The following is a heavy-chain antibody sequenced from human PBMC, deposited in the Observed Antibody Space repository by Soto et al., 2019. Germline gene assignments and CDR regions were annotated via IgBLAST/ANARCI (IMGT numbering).Heavy chain of an antibody. CDR1: GGSISYYY. Sequence: SETLSLTCTVSGGSISYYYWSWIRQPPGKGLEWIGYIYYSGSTNYNPSLKSRVTISVDTSKNQFSLKLSSVTAADTAVYYCARHNYGSGSTYFDYWGQGTLVTVSS. V-gene: IGHV4-59*01. J-gene: IGHJ4*02. CDR2: IYYSGST. CDR3: ARHNYGSGSTYFDY. D-gene: IGHD3-10*01.